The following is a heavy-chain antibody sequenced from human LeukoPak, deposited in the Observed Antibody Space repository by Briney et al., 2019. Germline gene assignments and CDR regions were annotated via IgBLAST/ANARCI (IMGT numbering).Heavy chain of an antibody. CDR2: INSDGSSA. J-gene: IGHJ4*02. Sequence: PGGSLRLSCAASGFTFNNYWMHWVRQAPGKGLVWVSGINSDGSSATYADSVKDRFTISRDNAKNTLYLEMNSLRAEDMAVYYCAIGVVITTAFDNWGQGTLVTVSS. CDR3: AIGVVITTAFDN. V-gene: IGHV3-74*01. D-gene: IGHD3-22*01. CDR1: GFTFNNYW.